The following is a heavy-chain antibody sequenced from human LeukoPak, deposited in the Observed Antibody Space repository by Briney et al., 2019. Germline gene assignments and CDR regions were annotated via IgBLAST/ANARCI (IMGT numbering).Heavy chain of an antibody. CDR1: GYTFTGYY. Sequence: ASVKVSCKASGYTFTGYYMHWVRQAPGQGLEWMGWINPNSGGTNYAQKFQGRVTMTRDTSISTAYMELSRLRSDDTAVYYCARDLPLTVTTSDYWGQETLVTVSS. CDR3: ARDLPLTVTTSDY. D-gene: IGHD4-17*01. CDR2: INPNSGGT. J-gene: IGHJ4*02. V-gene: IGHV1-2*02.